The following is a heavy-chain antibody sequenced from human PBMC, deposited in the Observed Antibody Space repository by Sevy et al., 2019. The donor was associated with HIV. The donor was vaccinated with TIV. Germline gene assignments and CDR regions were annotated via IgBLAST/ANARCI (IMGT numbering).Heavy chain of an antibody. Sequence: EGSLRLSCAASGFSFSSQAMNWVRQAPGKGLEWVSAISSSGGSTYYADSVRGRFTLSRENSKNTLYLHMNSLRAEDTAVYFCTKSFGKPINYFHYWGQGTLVTVSS. CDR2: ISSSGGST. CDR1: GFSFSSQA. J-gene: IGHJ4*02. CDR3: TKSFGKPINYFHY. D-gene: IGHD3-10*01. V-gene: IGHV3-23*01.